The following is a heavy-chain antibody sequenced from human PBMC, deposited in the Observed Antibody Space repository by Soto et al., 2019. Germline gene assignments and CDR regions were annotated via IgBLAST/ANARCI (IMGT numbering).Heavy chain of an antibody. Sequence: EVQLVESGGGLVQPGRSLRLSCAASGFTFDDYAMHWVRQAPGKGLXXXXXXXXXSGXIGXADSVKGRFTISRDNAKNSLYLQMNSLRAEDTALYYCAKDNPYCSGGSCYSLGFDYWGQGTLVTVSS. D-gene: IGHD2-15*01. CDR1: GFTFDDYA. CDR2: XXXXSGXI. V-gene: IGHV3-9*01. CDR3: AKDNPYCSGGSCYSLGFDY. J-gene: IGHJ4*02.